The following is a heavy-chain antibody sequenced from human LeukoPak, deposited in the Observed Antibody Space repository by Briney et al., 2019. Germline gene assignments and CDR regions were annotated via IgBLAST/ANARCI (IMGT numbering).Heavy chain of an antibody. CDR2: MLDTVTT. V-gene: IGHV4-59*11. J-gene: IGHJ4*02. CDR3: ATIKRGNIFGYFDF. D-gene: IGHD5-18*01. CDR1: GASMNTHY. Sequence: SETLSLTCAVSGASMNTHYWSWIRQPPGKGLEWIGYMLDTVTTKDNPSLKSRFTLSADTSKNQFSLRLTSVTAADTAVYYCATIKRGNIFGYFDFWGQGIPVTASS.